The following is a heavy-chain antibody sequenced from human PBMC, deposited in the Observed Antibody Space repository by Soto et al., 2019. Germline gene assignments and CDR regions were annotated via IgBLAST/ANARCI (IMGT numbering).Heavy chain of an antibody. D-gene: IGHD1-26*01. J-gene: IGHJ6*02. CDR3: ARDVIEGATYSGPSFYAMDI. CDR1: GFTLANFG. V-gene: IGHV3-33*01. Sequence: GDLVESGGGVVQPGRSLSLSCASSGFTLANFGIHWVRQAPGEGLQWVAVIWYNGTHNLYSTSVKDRVTMSRDNFKNTVSLHISSLRVDDTATYYCARDVIEGATYSGPSFYAMDIWGRGTTVTVSS. CDR2: IWYNGTHN.